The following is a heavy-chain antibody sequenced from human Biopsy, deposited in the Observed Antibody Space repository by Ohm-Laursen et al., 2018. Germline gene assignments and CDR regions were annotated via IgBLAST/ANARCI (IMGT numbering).Heavy chain of an antibody. J-gene: IGHJ5*02. CDR3: AGGAAKGYPYDH. V-gene: IGHV1-69*06. CDR2: IIPTFDTP. D-gene: IGHD6-13*01. CDR1: GGTFNSYV. Sequence: SSVKVSCKTSGGTFNSYVITWVRQAPGQGLEWMGRIIPTFDTPTYAPDFQGRVTITADKSTGTATLDLRSLTSEDTAVYYCAGGAAKGYPYDHWGQGTLVTVSS.